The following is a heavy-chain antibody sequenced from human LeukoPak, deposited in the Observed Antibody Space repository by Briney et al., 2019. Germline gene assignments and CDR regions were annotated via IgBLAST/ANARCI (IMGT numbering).Heavy chain of an antibody. J-gene: IGHJ4*02. CDR1: GFTFSNYG. CDR3: AKPLTGVSSDYFDY. Sequence: GGSLRLSCGASGFTFSNYGINWVRQAPGKGLEWVSAISGSGDTTYYADSVKGRFTISRDNSKNTVYLQMNSLRAEDTAVYYCAKPLTGVSSDYFDYWGQGTLVTVSS. D-gene: IGHD7-27*01. CDR2: ISGSGDTT. V-gene: IGHV3-23*01.